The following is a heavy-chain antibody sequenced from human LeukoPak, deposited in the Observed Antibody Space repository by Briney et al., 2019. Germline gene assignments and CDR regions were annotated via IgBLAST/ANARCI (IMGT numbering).Heavy chain of an antibody. CDR2: ITTSDGNS. J-gene: IGHJ4*02. V-gene: IGHV3-23*01. Sequence: GGSLRLSCAASGFTFSSYTMSWVRQAPGKGLEWVSTITTSDGNSYYADSVKGRFTVSRDNSKNTLYLQMNSLRAEDTAVYYCAKDGGLWVSAHWGDSWGRGTLVTVSS. CDR1: GFTFSSYT. D-gene: IGHD7-27*01. CDR3: AKDGGLWVSAHWGDS.